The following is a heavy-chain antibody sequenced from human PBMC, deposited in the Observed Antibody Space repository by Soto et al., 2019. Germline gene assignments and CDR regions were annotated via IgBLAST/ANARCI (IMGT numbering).Heavy chain of an antibody. V-gene: IGHV1-69*12. D-gene: IGHD1-26*01. J-gene: IGHJ6*02. CDR3: ARENERLQIGGNYYYVLDV. Sequence: VPLVQSGADMKEPGSSVKVSCTTSGGTFSRSAISWLRQAPGHGLEWMGGIIPLFRTPDYAQKFQGRVTIAADEATSTADMEPSSLRPEDTAVYDCARENERLQIGGNYYYVLDVGGQGTTSTGSS. CDR1: GGTFSRSA. CDR2: IIPLFRTP.